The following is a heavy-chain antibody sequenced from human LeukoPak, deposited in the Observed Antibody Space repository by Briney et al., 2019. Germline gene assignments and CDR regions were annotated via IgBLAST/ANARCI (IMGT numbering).Heavy chain of an antibody. V-gene: IGHV3-23*01. J-gene: IGHJ4*02. CDR1: GFTFSTYA. CDR3: AKKYGDYRAFDY. D-gene: IGHD4-17*01. Sequence: GGSLRLSCAASGFTFSTYAMRWVRQAPGKGLEWVAAFSGSADRTYYADSVKGRFTISRDNSKNTLYLQMNSLRAEDTAVYYCAKKYGDYRAFDYWGQGTLVTVSS. CDR2: FSGSADRT.